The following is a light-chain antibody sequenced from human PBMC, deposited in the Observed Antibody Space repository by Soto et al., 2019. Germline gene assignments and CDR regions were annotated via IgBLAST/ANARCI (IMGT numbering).Light chain of an antibody. Sequence: QSVLSQPPSASGSPGQSVTISCTGSSSDVGGYNFVSWYQHLPGKAPKLMIYEVNKRPSGVPDRFSGSKSGNTASLTVSGLQAEDEADYYCSSYAGSSNVFGTGTKLTVL. CDR3: SSYAGSSNV. CDR1: SSDVGGYNF. V-gene: IGLV2-8*01. J-gene: IGLJ1*01. CDR2: EVN.